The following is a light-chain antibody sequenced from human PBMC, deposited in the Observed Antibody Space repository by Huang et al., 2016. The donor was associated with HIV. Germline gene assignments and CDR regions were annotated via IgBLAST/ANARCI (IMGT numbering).Light chain of an antibody. V-gene: IGKV1-33*01. CDR3: QQYDVLPLT. J-gene: IGKJ4*01. Sequence: DIQMTQSPSSLSASVGDRVTITCQASQDINKFLNWYQQKPGRAPKLLIYDASSLQIGVPSRFSGRKSGTDFTFTIASLQPEDIATYYCQQYDVLPLTFGGGTRVEIK. CDR1: QDINKF. CDR2: DAS.